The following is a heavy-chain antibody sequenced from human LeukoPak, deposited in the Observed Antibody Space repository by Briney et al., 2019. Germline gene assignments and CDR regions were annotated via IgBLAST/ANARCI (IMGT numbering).Heavy chain of an antibody. CDR1: GFTFSSYT. Sequence: GGSLRLSCAASGFTFSSYTMNWVRQAPGKGLEWVSSISSRSYIYYADSVKGRFTISRDNGKNSLYLQMNSLRAEDTAVYYCARSGYSGYDPAFFDYWDQGTLVTVSS. CDR3: ARSGYSGYDPAFFDY. J-gene: IGHJ4*02. CDR2: ISSRSYI. D-gene: IGHD5-12*01. V-gene: IGHV3-21*01.